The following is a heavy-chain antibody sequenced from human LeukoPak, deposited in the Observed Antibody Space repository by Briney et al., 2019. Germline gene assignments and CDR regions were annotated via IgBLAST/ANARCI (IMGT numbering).Heavy chain of an antibody. V-gene: IGHV3-7*04. Sequence: GGSLRLSCAASGFTFSSYSMNWVRQAPGKGLEWVASIRYDGSGKYYVESVKGRLTISRDDAKNSVFLQMNSLRVEDMGVYYCARGPPVEVASREGLYFDYWGQGTLVTVSS. CDR1: GFTFSSYS. J-gene: IGHJ4*02. CDR3: ARGPPVEVASREGLYFDY. D-gene: IGHD5-24*01. CDR2: IRYDGSGK.